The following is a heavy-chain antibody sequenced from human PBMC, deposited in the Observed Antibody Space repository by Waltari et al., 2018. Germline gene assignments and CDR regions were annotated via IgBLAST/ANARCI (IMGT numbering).Heavy chain of an antibody. CDR1: GGSISSYY. Sequence: QVQLQESGPGLVKPSETLSLTCTVSGGSISSYYWSWIRPPAGKGLEWIGRIYTSGSTNYNPSLKSRVTMSVDTSKNQFSLKLSSVTAADTAVYYCARDKWGGYCGSTSCYYFDYWGQGTLVTVSS. V-gene: IGHV4-4*07. CDR3: ARDKWGGYCGSTSCYYFDY. D-gene: IGHD2-2*01. CDR2: IYTSGST. J-gene: IGHJ4*02.